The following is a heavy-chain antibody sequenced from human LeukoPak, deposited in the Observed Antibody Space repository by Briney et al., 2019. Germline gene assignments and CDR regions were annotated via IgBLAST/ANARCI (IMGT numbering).Heavy chain of an antibody. CDR3: AREGGQQLGSFDY. J-gene: IGHJ4*02. CDR1: GFTFSTYG. Sequence: GRSLRLSCAASGFTFSTYGMHWVRQAPGQGLEWVAIIWYDGSDKYYADSAKGRFAISRDNSKNTLYLQMNSLKAEDTAVYYCAREGGQQLGSFDYWGQGTLVTVSS. D-gene: IGHD6-13*01. V-gene: IGHV3-33*01. CDR2: IWYDGSDK.